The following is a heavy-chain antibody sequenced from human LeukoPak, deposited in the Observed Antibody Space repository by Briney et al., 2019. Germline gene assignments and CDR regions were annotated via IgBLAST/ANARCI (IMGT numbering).Heavy chain of an antibody. J-gene: IGHJ5*02. CDR1: GGTFSNYV. CDR2: IVPMFGTA. CDR3: ARGYYYGSETYWHTNWFDP. Sequence: SVKVSCKASGGTFSNYVISWVRQAPGQGLEWMGGIVPMFGTANYAQKFQGRVTITTDESTSTGYMEMSSLRSEDTAVYYCARGYYYGSETYWHTNWFDPWGQGTPVTVSS. V-gene: IGHV1-69*05. D-gene: IGHD3-10*01.